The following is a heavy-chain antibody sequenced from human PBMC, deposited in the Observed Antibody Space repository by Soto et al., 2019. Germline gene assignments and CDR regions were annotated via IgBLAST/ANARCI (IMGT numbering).Heavy chain of an antibody. CDR2: FYYSGNT. CDR3: ARMYNSGSYRPEGDYFFYGMDV. D-gene: IGHD6-19*01. CDR1: GDSIIDYY. Sequence: SETLSLTCTVSGDSIIDYYWSWIRQPAGKGLEWIGRFYYSGNTKSNPSLKSRVTMSADTSKNQFSLSLRSVTAADSAIYYCARMYNSGSYRPEGDYFFYGMDVWGQGATVTVSS. V-gene: IGHV4-4*07. J-gene: IGHJ6*02.